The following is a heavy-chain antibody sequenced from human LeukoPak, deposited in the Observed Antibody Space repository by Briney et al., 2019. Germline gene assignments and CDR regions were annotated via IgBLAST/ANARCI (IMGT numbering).Heavy chain of an antibody. J-gene: IGHJ4*02. Sequence: GRSLRLSCVASGFTFSNYGMHWVRQAPGKRLEWVAVIWNDGSETFHADSVKGRFRIARDNSKNTLYLQMNSLRAEDTAVYFCARDMGRAWYGPPDYWGQGTLVTVSS. CDR1: GFTFSNYG. V-gene: IGHV3-33*01. D-gene: IGHD6-13*01. CDR3: ARDMGRAWYGPPDY. CDR2: IWNDGSET.